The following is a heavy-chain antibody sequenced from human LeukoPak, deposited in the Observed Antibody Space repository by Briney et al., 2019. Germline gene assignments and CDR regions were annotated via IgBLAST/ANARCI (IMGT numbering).Heavy chain of an antibody. Sequence: SETLSLTCTVSGYSISSGYYWGWIRQPPGKGLEWIGSIYHSGSTYYNPSLKSRVTISVDTSKNQFSLKLSSVTAADTAVYYCARAIFLLTGYEDPQNNWFDPWGQGTLVTVSS. CDR1: GYSISSGYY. CDR2: IYHSGST. J-gene: IGHJ5*02. D-gene: IGHD3-9*01. V-gene: IGHV4-38-2*02. CDR3: ARAIFLLTGYEDPQNNWFDP.